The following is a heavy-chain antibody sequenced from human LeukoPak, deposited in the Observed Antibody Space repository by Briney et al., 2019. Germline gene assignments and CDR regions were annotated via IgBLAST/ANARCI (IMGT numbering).Heavy chain of an antibody. V-gene: IGHV3-66*01. CDR2: IYSGGST. J-gene: IGHJ4*02. Sequence: GGSLRLSCAASGFTVSSNYMSWVRQAPGKGLEWGSVIYSGGSTYYADSVKGRFTISRVNSKNTMYLQMNSLRAEDTAVYYCATGPVGGSGYPNLRYWGQGTLVTVSS. D-gene: IGHD3-22*01. CDR1: GFTVSSNY. CDR3: ATGPVGGSGYPNLRY.